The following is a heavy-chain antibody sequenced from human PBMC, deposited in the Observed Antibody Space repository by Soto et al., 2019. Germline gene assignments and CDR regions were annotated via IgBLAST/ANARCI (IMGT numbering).Heavy chain of an antibody. CDR2: IYQSGST. V-gene: IGHV4-30-2*06. CDR3: AGERQPHAGMDV. D-gene: IGHD5-18*01. J-gene: IGHJ6*02. Sequence: SETLSLTCTVSGGSINSGAYSWSWIRQSPGKGLEWLGFIYQSGSTYYSPSLRSRVTISIDRSKNQMSLKLRSVTAADTAVYYCAGERQPHAGMDVWGQGTTVTVSS. CDR1: GGSINSGAYS.